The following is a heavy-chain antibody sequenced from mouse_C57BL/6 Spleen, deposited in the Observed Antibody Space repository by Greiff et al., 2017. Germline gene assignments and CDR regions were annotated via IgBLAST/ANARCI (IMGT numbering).Heavy chain of an antibody. V-gene: IGHV1-81*01. CDR2: IYPRSGNT. J-gene: IGHJ1*03. Sequence: VKLVESGAELARPGASVKLSCKASGYTFTSYGISWVKQRTGQGLEWIGEIYPRSGNTYYNEKFKGKATLTADKSSSTAYMELRSLTSEDSAVYFCARYLGDWYFDVWGTGTTVTVSS. CDR1: GYTFTSYG. CDR3: ARYLGDWYFDV. D-gene: IGHD4-1*01.